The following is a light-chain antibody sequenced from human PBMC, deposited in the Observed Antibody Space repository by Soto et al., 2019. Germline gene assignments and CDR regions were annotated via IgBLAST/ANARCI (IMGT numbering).Light chain of an antibody. J-gene: IGKJ2*01. CDR1: QSISSY. Sequence: DIQMTQSPSSLSASVGDRVTITCRASQSISSYLNWYQQKPGKAPKLLIYAASSLQSGVPSRFSGSGSATDFTLTITSLQPEDFATYYCQQSYSTPYTFRQGTKLQIK. CDR3: QQSYSTPYT. CDR2: AAS. V-gene: IGKV1-39*01.